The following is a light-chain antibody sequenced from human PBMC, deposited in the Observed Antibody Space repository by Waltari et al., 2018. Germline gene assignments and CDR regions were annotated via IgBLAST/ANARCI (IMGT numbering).Light chain of an antibody. CDR3: QQSYRTPPLT. J-gene: IGKJ4*01. CDR1: QSISGY. CDR2: ATS. V-gene: IGKV1-39*01. Sequence: DIQMTQSPSSLSASVGDRVTITCRASQSISGYLNWYQQKPGKAPKVLIYATSSLQSGVPSRFSGSGSGTEFTLTITSLQPEDFATYYCQQSYRTPPLTFGGGTKVEIK.